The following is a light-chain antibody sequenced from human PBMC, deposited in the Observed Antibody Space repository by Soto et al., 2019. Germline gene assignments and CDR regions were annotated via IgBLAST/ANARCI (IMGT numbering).Light chain of an antibody. CDR2: KAS. CDR3: QQSAT. Sequence: DIQMTQSPSTLSASVGDRVTITCRASQSISSWLAWYQQKPGKAPKLLIYKASSLESGVPSRFSGSGSGTEFTLTISSLQPDDFATYYCQQSATFGQGTKVDI. J-gene: IGKJ1*01. CDR1: QSISSW. V-gene: IGKV1-5*03.